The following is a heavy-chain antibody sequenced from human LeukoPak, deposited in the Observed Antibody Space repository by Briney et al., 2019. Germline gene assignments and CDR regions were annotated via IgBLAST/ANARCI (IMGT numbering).Heavy chain of an antibody. CDR1: GFTFSSYA. CDR3: AREILRDGSYLIED. J-gene: IGHJ4*02. V-gene: IGHV3-23*01. D-gene: IGHD1-26*01. CDR2: ISGSSSSS. Sequence: GGALRLSCAASGFTFSSYALTWGRPAPGKGVGGGSGISGSSSSSYYADSVKGRFTISRDYSNNTVYLQMNSLRAEDTAVYYCAREILRDGSYLIEDWGQGILVTVSS.